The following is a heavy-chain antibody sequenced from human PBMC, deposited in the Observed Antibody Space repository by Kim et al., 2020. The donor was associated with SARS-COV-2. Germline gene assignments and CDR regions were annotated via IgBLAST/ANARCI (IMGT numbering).Heavy chain of an antibody. CDR1: GYTFTSYY. CDR3: AREAVPAAMRSGYPHRYYYYGMDV. V-gene: IGHV1-46*01. J-gene: IGHJ6*02. D-gene: IGHD2-2*01. Sequence: ASVKVSCKASGYTFTSYYMHWVRQAPGQGLEWMGIINPSGGSTSYAQKFQGRVTMTRDTSTSTVYMELSSLRSEDTAVYYCAREAVPAAMRSGYPHRYYYYGMDVWGQGTTVTVSS. CDR2: INPSGGST.